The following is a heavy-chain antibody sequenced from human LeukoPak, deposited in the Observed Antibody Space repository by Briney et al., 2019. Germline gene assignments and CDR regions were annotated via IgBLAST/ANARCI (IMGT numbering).Heavy chain of an antibody. Sequence: SETLSLTCKVSGGSISGYYWAWTRQPAGKGLEWIGRIYPSGSTNYNPSLKSRVSMSIDTSKNQFSLNLSSVTAADTAVYYCARDYFRKGNAFDIWGQGTVVTVSS. D-gene: IGHD2/OR15-2a*01. CDR3: ARDYFRKGNAFDI. J-gene: IGHJ3*02. CDR1: GGSISGYY. CDR2: IYPSGST. V-gene: IGHV4-4*07.